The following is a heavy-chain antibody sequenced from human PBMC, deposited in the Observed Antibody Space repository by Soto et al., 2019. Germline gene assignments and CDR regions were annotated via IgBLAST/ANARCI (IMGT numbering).Heavy chain of an antibody. CDR2: INHSGST. J-gene: IGHJ6*03. CDR1: GGSFSGYY. Sequence: SETLSLTCAVYGGSFSGYYWSWIRQPPGKGLEWIGEINHSGSTNYNPSLKSRVTISVDTSKNQFSLKLSSVTAADTAVYYCALPVVATKKRNYYYYMDVWGKGTTVTVSS. V-gene: IGHV4-34*01. CDR3: ALPVVATKKRNYYYYMDV. D-gene: IGHD2-15*01.